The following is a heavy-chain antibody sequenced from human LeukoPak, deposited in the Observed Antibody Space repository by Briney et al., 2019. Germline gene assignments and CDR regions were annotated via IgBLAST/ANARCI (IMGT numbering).Heavy chain of an antibody. Sequence: GGSLRLSCAASGFTFSSYSMNWVRQAPGKGLEWVSSISSSSSYIYYADSVKGRFTTSRDNAKNSLYLQMNSLRAEDTAVYYCARDQGIAAPNHPYYGMDVWGQGTTVTVSS. V-gene: IGHV3-21*01. CDR3: ARDQGIAAPNHPYYGMDV. CDR2: ISSSSSYI. D-gene: IGHD6-13*01. CDR1: GFTFSSYS. J-gene: IGHJ6*02.